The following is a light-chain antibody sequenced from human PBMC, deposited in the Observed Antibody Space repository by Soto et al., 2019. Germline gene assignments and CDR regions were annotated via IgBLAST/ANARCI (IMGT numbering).Light chain of an antibody. J-gene: IGKJ1*01. CDR3: QQYVKWPPTT. CDR2: DAS. Sequence: EILMTQSPATLAASPGERATLSCRASQSVGSKLAWYQQKPGQPPRLVMFDASIRATGVPARFSGGGSGTGFTLTISSLQSEDFALYYCQQYVKWPPTTFGQGTKLEIK. V-gene: IGKV3-15*01. CDR1: QSVGSK.